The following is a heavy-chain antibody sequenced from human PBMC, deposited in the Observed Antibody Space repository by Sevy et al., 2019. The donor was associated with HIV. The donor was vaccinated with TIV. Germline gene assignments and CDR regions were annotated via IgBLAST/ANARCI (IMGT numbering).Heavy chain of an antibody. D-gene: IGHD6-13*01. Sequence: GGSLRLSCAASGFTFSSYAMHWVRQAPGMGLEWVAVISYDGSNKYYADSVKGRFTISRDNSKNTLYLQMNSLRAEDTAVYYCARGVIDSSSWYEGGQGLDYWGQRTLVTVSS. CDR2: ISYDGSNK. J-gene: IGHJ4*02. CDR1: GFTFSSYA. CDR3: ARGVIDSSSWYEGGQGLDY. V-gene: IGHV3-30-3*01.